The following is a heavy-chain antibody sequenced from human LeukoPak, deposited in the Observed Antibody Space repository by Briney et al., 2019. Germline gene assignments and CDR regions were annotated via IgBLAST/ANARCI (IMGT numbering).Heavy chain of an antibody. D-gene: IGHD6-13*01. CDR1: GFTFSSYA. CDR2: ISYDGSNK. J-gene: IGHJ6*02. V-gene: IGHV3-30-3*01. Sequence: GGSLRLSCAASGFTFSSYAMHWVRQAPGKGLEWVAVISYDGSNKYYADSVKGRFPISRDNSKKTLYLQMNSLRAEDTAVYYCARVGSSWLYYYYGMDVWGQGTTVTVSS. CDR3: ARVGSSWLYYYYGMDV.